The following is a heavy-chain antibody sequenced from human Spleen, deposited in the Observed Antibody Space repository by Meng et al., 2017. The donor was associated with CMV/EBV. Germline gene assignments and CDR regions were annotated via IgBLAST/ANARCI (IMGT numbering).Heavy chain of an antibody. J-gene: IGHJ4*02. CDR3: AKDRGWLQSS. Sequence: GGSLRLSCAASGFTFSSYGMHWVRQAPGKGLEWVAFIRYDGSNKYYADSVKGRFTISRDNSKNTLYLQMNSLRAENTAGYYCAKDRGWLQSSWGQGTLVTVSS. V-gene: IGHV3-30*02. CDR2: IRYDGSNK. D-gene: IGHD5-24*01. CDR1: GFTFSSYG.